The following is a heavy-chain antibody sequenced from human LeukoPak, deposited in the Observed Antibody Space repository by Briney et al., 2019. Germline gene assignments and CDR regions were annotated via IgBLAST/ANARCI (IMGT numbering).Heavy chain of an antibody. J-gene: IGHJ4*02. V-gene: IGHV4-4*07. D-gene: IGHD6-13*01. CDR3: ARHPHIAAAHDY. CDR1: GGSISGDY. Sequence: SETLSLTCTVSGGSISGDYWSWIRQPAGTGLEWIGRIYTSGSTIYNPSLKSRVTISVDTSKNQFSLKLSSVTAADTAVYYCARHPHIAAAHDYWGQGTLVTVSS. CDR2: IYTSGST.